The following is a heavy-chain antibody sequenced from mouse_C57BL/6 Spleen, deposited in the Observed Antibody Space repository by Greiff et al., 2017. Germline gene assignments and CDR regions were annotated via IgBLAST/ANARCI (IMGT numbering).Heavy chain of an antibody. CDR1: GYTFTSYW. Sequence: QVQLQQPGAELVKPGASVKMSCKASGYTFTSYWLPWVKQRPGQGLDWIGDIYPGSGSTNYNEKFKRKATLTVDTSSSTAYMQLSSLTSEDSAVYYGARREGITTEDYAMDYWGQGTSVTVSS. CDR2: IYPGSGST. V-gene: IGHV1-55*01. J-gene: IGHJ4*01. CDR3: ARREGITTEDYAMDY. D-gene: IGHD2-4*01.